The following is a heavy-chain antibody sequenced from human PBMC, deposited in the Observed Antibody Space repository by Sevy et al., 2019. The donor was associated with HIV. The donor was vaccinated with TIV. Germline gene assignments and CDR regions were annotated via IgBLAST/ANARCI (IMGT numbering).Heavy chain of an antibody. CDR3: ARHCSSTSCSHAFDI. D-gene: IGHD2-2*01. Sequence: SETLSLTCAVYGGSFSGYYWSWIRQPPGKGLEWIGEINHSGSTNYNPSLKSRVTISVDTSKNQFSLKLSSVTAADPAVYYCARHCSSTSCSHAFDIWGQGTMVTVSS. CDR2: INHSGST. J-gene: IGHJ3*02. V-gene: IGHV4-34*01. CDR1: GGSFSGYY.